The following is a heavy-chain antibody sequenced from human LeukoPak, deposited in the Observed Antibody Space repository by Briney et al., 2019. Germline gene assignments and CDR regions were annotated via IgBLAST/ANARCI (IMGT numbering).Heavy chain of an antibody. D-gene: IGHD6-25*01. V-gene: IGHV5-51*01. CDR2: VYPGDSDT. J-gene: IGHJ2*01. CDR3: ARRRDRGRYFDL. Sequence: GESLKISCKGSGYSFTGYWIGWVRQMPGKGLEWMWIVYPGDSDTRYSPSFQGQVTISADKSITTAYLQWSSLKASDSAIYYCARRRDRGRYFDLWGRGTLVTVSS. CDR1: GYSFTGYW.